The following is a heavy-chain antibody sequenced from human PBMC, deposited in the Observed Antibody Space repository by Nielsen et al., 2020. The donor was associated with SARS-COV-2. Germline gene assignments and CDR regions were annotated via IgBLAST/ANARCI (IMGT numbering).Heavy chain of an antibody. D-gene: IGHD3-3*01. Sequence: GRFTISRDNSKNTLYLQMNSLRAEDTAVYYCARDRVYYDFWSGYYRGTDAFDIWGQGTMVTVSS. V-gene: IGHV3-30*07. CDR3: ARDRVYYDFWSGYYRGTDAFDI. J-gene: IGHJ3*02.